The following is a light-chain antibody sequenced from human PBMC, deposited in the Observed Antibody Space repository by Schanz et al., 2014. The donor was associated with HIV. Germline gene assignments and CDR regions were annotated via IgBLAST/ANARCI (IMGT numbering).Light chain of an antibody. CDR3: SSYGGFNNFVV. J-gene: IGLJ2*01. CDR1: SSDVGDYNY. CDR2: EVS. Sequence: QSALTQPPSASGSPGQSVTLSCTGTSSDVGDYNYVSWYQQHPGKAPKIMIYEVSKRPSGVPDRFSGSRSGNTASLTVSAVQPEDEADYYCSSYGGFNNFVVFGGGTKLTVL. V-gene: IGLV2-8*01.